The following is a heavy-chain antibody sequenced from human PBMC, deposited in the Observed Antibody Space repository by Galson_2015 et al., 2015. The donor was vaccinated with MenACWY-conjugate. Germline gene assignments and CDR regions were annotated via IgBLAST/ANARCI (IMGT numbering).Heavy chain of an antibody. V-gene: IGHV1-46*01. J-gene: IGHJ6*02. CDR2: INPSGGST. D-gene: IGHD6-6*01. Sequence: SVKVSCKASGYTFTSYYMHWVRQAPGQGLEWMGIINPSGGSTSYAQKFQGRVTMTRDTSTSTVYMELSSLRSEDTAVYYCALSTTSSSPRNYYYYGMDVWGQGTTVTVSS. CDR3: ALSTTSSSPRNYYYYGMDV. CDR1: GYTFTSYY.